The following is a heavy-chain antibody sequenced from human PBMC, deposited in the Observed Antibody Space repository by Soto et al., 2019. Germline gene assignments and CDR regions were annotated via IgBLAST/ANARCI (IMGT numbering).Heavy chain of an antibody. CDR3: ASRGGMVRGNYYGMDV. D-gene: IGHD3-10*01. V-gene: IGHV3-48*01. J-gene: IGHJ6*02. CDR2: ISSSSTTI. Sequence: GGSLRLSCAASGFTFSSYSMNWVRQAPGKGLEWISYISSSSTTIYYADSVKGRFTISRDNAENSLHLQMNSPRVDDTAVYYCASRGGMVRGNYYGMDVWGQGTTVTVSS. CDR1: GFTFSSYS.